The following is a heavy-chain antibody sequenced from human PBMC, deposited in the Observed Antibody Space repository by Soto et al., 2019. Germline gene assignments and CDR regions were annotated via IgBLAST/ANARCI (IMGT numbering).Heavy chain of an antibody. CDR1: GFTFSSYS. V-gene: IGHV3-21*01. J-gene: IGHJ4*02. D-gene: IGHD2-8*01. Sequence: GGSLRLSCAASGFTFSSYSMSWVRQAPGKGLEWVSPISSSSSYIYYADSVKGRFTISRDNAKNSLYLQMNSLRAEDTAVYYCAREVGGYCTNGVCCPYFDYWGQGTLVTVSS. CDR3: AREVGGYCTNGVCCPYFDY. CDR2: ISSSSSYI.